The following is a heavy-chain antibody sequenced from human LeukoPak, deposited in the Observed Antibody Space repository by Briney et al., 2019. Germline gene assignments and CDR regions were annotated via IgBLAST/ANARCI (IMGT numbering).Heavy chain of an antibody. CDR3: AREGYNWNDIPNLFDY. V-gene: IGHV1-2*02. CDR1: GYTFTGYY. CDR2: INPNSGGT. Sequence: GASVKVSCKASGYTFTGYYMHWVRQAPGQGLEWMGWINPNSGGTNYAQKFQGRVTMTRDTSISTAYMELSRLRSDDTAVYYCAREGYNWNDIPNLFDYWGQGTLVTVSS. J-gene: IGHJ4*02. D-gene: IGHD1-1*01.